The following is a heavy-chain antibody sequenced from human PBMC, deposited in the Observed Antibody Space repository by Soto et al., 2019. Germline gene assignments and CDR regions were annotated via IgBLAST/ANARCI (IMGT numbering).Heavy chain of an antibody. Sequence: RGESLKISCKGSGYSFTSYWIGWVRQMPGKGLEWMGIIYPGDSDTRYSPSFQGQVTISADKSISTAYLQWSSLKASDTAMYYCARHGDRDYYYYGMDVWGQGTTVTVSS. CDR2: IYPGDSDT. J-gene: IGHJ6*02. CDR1: GYSFTSYW. CDR3: ARHGDRDYYYYGMDV. D-gene: IGHD3-22*01. V-gene: IGHV5-51*01.